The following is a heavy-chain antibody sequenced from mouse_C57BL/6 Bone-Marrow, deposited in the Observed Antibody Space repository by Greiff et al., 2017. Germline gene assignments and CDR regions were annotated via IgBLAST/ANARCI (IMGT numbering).Heavy chain of an antibody. CDR2: INPNNGGT. D-gene: IGHD1-1*01. CDR3: ARDYGSRYYFDY. V-gene: IGHV1-26*01. Sequence: VQLQQSGPELVKPGASVKISCKASGYTFTDYYMNWVKQSHGKSLEWIGDINPNNGGTSYNQKFKGKATLTVDKSSSTAYMELRSLTSEDSAVYYSARDYGSRYYFDYWGQGTTLTVSS. CDR1: GYTFTDYY. J-gene: IGHJ2*01.